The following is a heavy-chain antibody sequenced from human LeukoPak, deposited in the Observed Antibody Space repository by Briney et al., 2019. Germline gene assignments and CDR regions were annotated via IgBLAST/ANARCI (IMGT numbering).Heavy chain of an antibody. J-gene: IGHJ5*02. V-gene: IGHV4-34*01. D-gene: IGHD6-13*01. CDR2: INHSGGT. CDR3: ARGPAAVHP. Sequence: SGTLSLTCAVYGYSLTNHYWIWLRQPPGKGLEWIGEINHSGGTNYNPSLKSRVTISIDTSKNQFFLKLNSVTATDTAVYYCARGPAAVHPWGQGTLVTVSS. CDR1: GYSLTNHY.